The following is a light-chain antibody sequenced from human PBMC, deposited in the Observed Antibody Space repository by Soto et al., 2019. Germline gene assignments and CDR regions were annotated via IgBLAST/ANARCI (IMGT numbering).Light chain of an antibody. Sequence: QSVLTQPPSVSEAPRQRVTISCSGSSSNIGNNAVNWYQQLPGKAPKLLIYYDDLLPSGVSDRFSGSKSGTSASLAISGLQSEVEADYYCAAWDDSLRGVVFGGGTKLTVL. J-gene: IGLJ2*01. CDR1: SSNIGNNA. V-gene: IGLV1-36*01. CDR3: AAWDDSLRGVV. CDR2: YDD.